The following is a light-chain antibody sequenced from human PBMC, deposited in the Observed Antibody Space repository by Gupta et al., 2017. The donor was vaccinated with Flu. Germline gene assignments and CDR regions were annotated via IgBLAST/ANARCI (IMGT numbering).Light chain of an antibody. CDR2: DVT. V-gene: IGLV2-14*04. CDR1: SGVDGYKY. CDR3: SSYSSSSNLVV. Sequence: SGVDGYKYVSWYQQHPGKAPKLMIIDVTKRPSGVSDRFSGSKSGNTASLTISGLQVEDEADYYCSSYSSSSNLVVFGGGTKLTVL. J-gene: IGLJ2*01.